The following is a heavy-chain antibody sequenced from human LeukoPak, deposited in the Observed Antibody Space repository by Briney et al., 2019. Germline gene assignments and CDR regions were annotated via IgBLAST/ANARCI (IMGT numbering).Heavy chain of an antibody. J-gene: IGHJ1*01. CDR2: LNPNSGGI. Sequence: ASVKVSCKASGYTFTGFCIHWVRQAPGQGLEWMGWLNPNSGGINYAQNFQGRVTMTRDTSISTGYMELSRLRSDDTAVYYCARDLDNYSGSGSYYNGDPLFQHWGQGTLVTVSS. CDR1: GYTFTGFC. D-gene: IGHD3-10*01. CDR3: ARDLDNYSGSGSYYNGDPLFQH. V-gene: IGHV1-2*02.